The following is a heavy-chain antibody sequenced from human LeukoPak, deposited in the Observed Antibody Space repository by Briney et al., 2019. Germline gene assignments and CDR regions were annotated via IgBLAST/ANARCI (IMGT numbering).Heavy chain of an antibody. V-gene: IGHV3-23*01. J-gene: IGHJ4*02. CDR1: GFTFSSYS. CDR2: ISGSSGSI. D-gene: IGHD4-17*01. CDR3: AKYGDTHIITGAGHFDY. Sequence: PGGSLRLSCAASGFTFSSYSMNWVRQAPGKGLEWVSVISGSSGSIYYADSVKGRFTISRDNSKNTLFLQMNGLGAEDTAIYYCAKYGDTHIITGAGHFDYWGQGTLVTVSS.